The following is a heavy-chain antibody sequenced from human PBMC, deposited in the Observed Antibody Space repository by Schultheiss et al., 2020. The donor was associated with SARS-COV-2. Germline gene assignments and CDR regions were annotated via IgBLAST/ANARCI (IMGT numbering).Heavy chain of an antibody. CDR2: ISYDGSDE. V-gene: IGHV3-30*15. CDR3: ARALTY. J-gene: IGHJ4*02. CDR1: GFTFSRYA. Sequence: GGSLRLSCAASGFTFSRYAMYWVRQAPGKGLEWVAVISYDGSDEYYADSVKGRFTISRDNSRNTLYLQMSSLRAEDTAVYYCARALTYWGQGTLVTVSS.